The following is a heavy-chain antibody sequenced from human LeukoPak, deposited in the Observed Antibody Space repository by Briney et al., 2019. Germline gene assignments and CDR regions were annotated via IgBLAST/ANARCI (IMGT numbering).Heavy chain of an antibody. CDR1: GYSISSGYY. D-gene: IGHD6-13*01. CDR3: ARGSAAAGPDDY. CDR2: IYHSGST. Sequence: SETLSLTCSVSGYSISSGYYWGWIRQPPGKGLEWIANIYHSGSTFYNPSLKSRVTISVDTSKNQFSLKLRSVTAADTAVYYCARGSAAAGPDDYWGQGTLVTVSS. J-gene: IGHJ4*02. V-gene: IGHV4-38-2*02.